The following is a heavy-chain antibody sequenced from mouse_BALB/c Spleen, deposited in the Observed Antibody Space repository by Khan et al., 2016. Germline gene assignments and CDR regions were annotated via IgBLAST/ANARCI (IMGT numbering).Heavy chain of an antibody. J-gene: IGHJ1*03. CDR3: TRGGYGTGGVDV. V-gene: IGHV1S81*02. CDR1: GYTFTSYY. CDR2: INPSNGGT. Sequence: QVQLKESGAELVKPGASVKLSCKASGYTFTSYYMYWVKQRPGQGLEWIGEINPSNGGTNFNEKFKSKATLTVDKSSSTAYMQLSSLTSEDSAVYYCTRGGYGTGGVDVGGTGTTVTVSS. D-gene: IGHD2-2*01.